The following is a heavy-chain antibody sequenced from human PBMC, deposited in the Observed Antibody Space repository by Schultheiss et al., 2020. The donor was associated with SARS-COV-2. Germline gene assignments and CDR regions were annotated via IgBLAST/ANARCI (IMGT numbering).Heavy chain of an antibody. D-gene: IGHD3-22*01. Sequence: GSLRLSCAVSGGSISTTNWWGWVRQPPGRGLEWIGDIYHNENTNYNPSLKSRVTMSVEKSKNQFSLRLSSVTAADTAVYYCARRKNYYDGSGYQYYFDYWGQGTLVTVSS. V-gene: IGHV4-4*02. CDR3: ARRKNYYDGSGYQYYFDY. J-gene: IGHJ4*02. CDR1: GGSISTTNW. CDR2: IYHNENT.